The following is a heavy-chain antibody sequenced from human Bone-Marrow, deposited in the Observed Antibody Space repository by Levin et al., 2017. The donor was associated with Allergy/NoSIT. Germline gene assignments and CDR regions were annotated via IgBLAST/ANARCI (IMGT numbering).Heavy chain of an antibody. CDR1: GFSLSTSGMC. CDR2: IDWDDDK. Sequence: SGPTLVKPTQTLTLTCTFSGFSLSTSGMCVSWIRQPPGKALEWLALIDWDDDKYYSTSLKTRLTISKDTSKNQVVLTMTNMDPVDTATYYCARIRRDYRLPYYYYGMDVWGQGTTVTVSS. V-gene: IGHV2-70*01. J-gene: IGHJ6*02. D-gene: IGHD4-11*01. CDR3: ARIRRDYRLPYYYYGMDV.